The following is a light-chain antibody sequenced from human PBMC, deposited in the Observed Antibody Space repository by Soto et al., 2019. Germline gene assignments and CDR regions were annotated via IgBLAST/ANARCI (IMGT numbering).Light chain of an antibody. CDR3: SSFTTSTWV. J-gene: IGLJ3*02. V-gene: IGLV2-14*01. CDR2: EVS. CDR1: SSDIGNYNY. Sequence: QSALTQPASVSASPGQSITISCTGSSSDIGNYNYVSWYQQHPGKAPKLMIYEVSNRPSGVSNRFSGSKSDNTASLTISGLQAEDEADYYCSSFTTSTWVFGGGTKVTVL.